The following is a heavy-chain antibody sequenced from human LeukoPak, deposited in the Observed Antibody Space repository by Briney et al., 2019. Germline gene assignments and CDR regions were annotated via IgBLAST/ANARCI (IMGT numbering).Heavy chain of an antibody. Sequence: GGSLRLSCAASGFTFSSYIMNWARQAPGKGLEWVSYISRSGSIIYYADSVKGRFTISRDNAKNSLYLQMNSLRAEDTAVYYCARESPYYYGMDVWGQGTTVTVSS. CDR2: ISRSGSII. CDR3: ARESPYYYGMDV. CDR1: GFTFSSYI. V-gene: IGHV3-48*03. J-gene: IGHJ6*02.